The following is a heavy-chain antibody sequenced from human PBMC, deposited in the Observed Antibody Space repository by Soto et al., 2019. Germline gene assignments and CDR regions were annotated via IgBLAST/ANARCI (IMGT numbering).Heavy chain of an antibody. CDR2: IYDSESA. CDR1: GESISSGGYY. CDR3: ARAFSSSSAVDL. V-gene: IGHV4-31*03. D-gene: IGHD6-6*01. Sequence: QVQLQESGPGLVKPSQTLSLTCTVSGESISSGGYYWSWIRHHPGKGLEWSGYIYDSESAYYNPSLKSRVTISMDTSKNQFAMRLSSVTAADTAVYFCARAFSSSSAVDLWGQGTQVTVSS. J-gene: IGHJ5*02.